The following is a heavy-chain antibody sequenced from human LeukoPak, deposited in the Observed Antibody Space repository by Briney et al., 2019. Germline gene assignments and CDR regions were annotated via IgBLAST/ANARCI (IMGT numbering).Heavy chain of an antibody. D-gene: IGHD2-21*02. Sequence: GGSLRLSCAASGFTFDDYAMHWVRHAPGKGLEWVSGISWNSGSIGYADSVKGRFTISRDNAKNSLYLQMNSLRAEDTAVYYCARGQKVTAHLFDYWGQGTLVTVSS. J-gene: IGHJ4*02. V-gene: IGHV3-9*01. CDR3: ARGQKVTAHLFDY. CDR1: GFTFDDYA. CDR2: ISWNSGSI.